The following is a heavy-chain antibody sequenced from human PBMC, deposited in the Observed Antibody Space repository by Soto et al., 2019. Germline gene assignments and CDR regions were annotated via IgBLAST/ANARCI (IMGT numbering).Heavy chain of an antibody. Sequence: SETLSLTCAVYGGSFSGYYWSWIRQPPGKGLEWIGEINHSGSTNYNPSLKSRVTISVDTSKNQFSLKLSSVTAADTAGYYCASGADYDFWSGYPNPLAYWAQGTLVTVS. CDR3: ASGADYDFWSGYPNPLAY. J-gene: IGHJ1*01. V-gene: IGHV4-34*01. CDR1: GGSFSGYY. D-gene: IGHD3-3*01. CDR2: INHSGST.